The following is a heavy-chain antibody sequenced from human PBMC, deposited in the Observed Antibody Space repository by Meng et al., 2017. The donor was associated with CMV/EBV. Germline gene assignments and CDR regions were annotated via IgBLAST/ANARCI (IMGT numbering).Heavy chain of an antibody. Sequence: SVNVSCKASGCTFSSYAISWVRQAPGQGLEWMGGIIPIFGTANYAQKFQGRVTITTDESTSTAYMELSSLRSEDTAVYYCARGPDSSGYYSVDYWGQGTLVTVSS. CDR3: ARGPDSSGYYSVDY. J-gene: IGHJ4*02. CDR1: GCTFSSYA. CDR2: IIPIFGTA. D-gene: IGHD3-22*01. V-gene: IGHV1-69*05.